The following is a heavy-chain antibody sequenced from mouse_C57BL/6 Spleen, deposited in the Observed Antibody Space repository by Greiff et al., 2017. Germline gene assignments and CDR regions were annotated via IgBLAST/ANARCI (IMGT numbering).Heavy chain of an antibody. CDR1: GFNFKNTY. J-gene: IGHJ4*01. CDR2: IDPANGNT. V-gene: IGHV14-3*01. Sequence: EVMLVESVAELVRPGASVKLSCTASGFNFKNTYMHWVKQRPEQGLEWIGRIDPANGNTKYAPKFQGKATITADTSSNTAYLQLSSLTSEDAAIYYCAQGYAMDYWGQGTSVTVSS. CDR3: AQGYAMDY.